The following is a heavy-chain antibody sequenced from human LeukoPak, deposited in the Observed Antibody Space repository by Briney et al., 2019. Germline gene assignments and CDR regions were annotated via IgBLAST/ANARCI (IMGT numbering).Heavy chain of an antibody. Sequence: GASVRVSSKPSVYTFTSYGISWVGQAPGQGLEWRGWIGAYIGNTNYAQKLQGRVTMTTDTSTSTAYMELRSLRSDDTAVYYCARDPYGSGSYYVYYYYYMDVWGKGTTVTVSS. D-gene: IGHD3-10*01. V-gene: IGHV1-18*01. CDR2: IGAYIGNT. CDR3: ARDPYGSGSYYVYYYYYMDV. J-gene: IGHJ6*03. CDR1: VYTFTSYG.